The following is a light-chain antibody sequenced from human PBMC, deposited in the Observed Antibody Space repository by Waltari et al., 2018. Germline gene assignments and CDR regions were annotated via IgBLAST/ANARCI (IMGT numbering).Light chain of an antibody. CDR3: SSYAGTSTSVL. CDR1: SSAIGSYNL. CDR2: DVT. Sequence: QSALTQPASVSGSPGQSITISCSGTSSAIGSYNLVSWYQQHPGKAPKLLIYDVTARPSGVSDRFSGSKSGNAASLTISGLQAEDEADYYCSSYAGTSTSVLLGGGTKLTVL. J-gene: IGLJ2*01. V-gene: IGLV2-23*02.